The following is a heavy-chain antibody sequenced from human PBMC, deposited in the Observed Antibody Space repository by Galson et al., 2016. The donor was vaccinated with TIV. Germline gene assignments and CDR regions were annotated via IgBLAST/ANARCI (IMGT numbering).Heavy chain of an antibody. D-gene: IGHD3-16*02. J-gene: IGHJ4*02. V-gene: IGHV3-23*01. CDR3: AKSLFHTVEFGGLTVIFDY. CDR2: ISGSGGHT. Sequence: GLEWVASISGSGGHTHYGDSVQGRFTISRDDSKNALYLQMNSLRAHDTAVYYCAKSLFHTVEFGGLTVIFDYWGQGTLVTVSS.